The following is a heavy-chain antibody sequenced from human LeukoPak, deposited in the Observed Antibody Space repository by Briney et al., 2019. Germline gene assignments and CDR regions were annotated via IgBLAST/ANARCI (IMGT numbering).Heavy chain of an antibody. D-gene: IGHD2-8*01. Sequence: ASVKVSCKVSGYTLTELSMHWVRQAPGKGLEWMGGFDPEDGETIYAQKFQGRVTMTEDTSTDTAYMELSSLRSEDTAVYYCATYHAIRPYCFDYWGREPWSPSPQ. CDR2: FDPEDGET. V-gene: IGHV1-24*01. J-gene: IGHJ4*02. CDR3: ATYHAIRPYCFDY. CDR1: GYTLTELS.